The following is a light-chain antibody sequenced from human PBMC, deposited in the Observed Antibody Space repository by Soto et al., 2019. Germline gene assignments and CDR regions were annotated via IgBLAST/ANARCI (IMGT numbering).Light chain of an antibody. CDR3: QQYNDWPRT. V-gene: IGKV3-15*01. J-gene: IGKJ1*01. CDR1: QTVSSSY. Sequence: EIVMTQSPATLSVSPGERATLSCRASQTVSSSYLAWYQQRPGQAPRLLIYGTSTRATGTPARFSGSGSGTEFTLTISSLQSEDFAVYYCQQYNDWPRTFGQGTKVEIK. CDR2: GTS.